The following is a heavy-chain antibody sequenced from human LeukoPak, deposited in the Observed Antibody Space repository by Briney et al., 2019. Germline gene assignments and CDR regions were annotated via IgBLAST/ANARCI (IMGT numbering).Heavy chain of an antibody. CDR1: GFTVSGNY. D-gene: IGHD6-13*01. V-gene: IGHV3-11*01. CDR2: ISSSGRSI. CDR3: AKDVRGSTSWYGLDY. Sequence: GGSLRLSCAASGFTVSGNYMNWVRQAPGKGLEWVSYISSSGRSINYADSVRGRFTISRDNSKNSLYLQMNSLRAEDTALYYCAKDVRGSTSWYGLDYWGQGTLVTVSS. J-gene: IGHJ4*02.